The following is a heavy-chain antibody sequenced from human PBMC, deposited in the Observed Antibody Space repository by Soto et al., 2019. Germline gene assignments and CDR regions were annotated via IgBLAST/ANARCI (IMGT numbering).Heavy chain of an antibody. Sequence: ASVKVSCMASGYTFTSYGLSLVRQAPGQGLEWMGWISAYNGNTNYAQKLQGRVTMTTDTSTSTAYMELRSLRSDDTAVYYCARDDYGDYPRFDYWGQGTLVTAPQ. V-gene: IGHV1-18*01. J-gene: IGHJ4*02. CDR3: ARDDYGDYPRFDY. CDR1: GYTFTSYG. D-gene: IGHD4-17*01. CDR2: ISAYNGNT.